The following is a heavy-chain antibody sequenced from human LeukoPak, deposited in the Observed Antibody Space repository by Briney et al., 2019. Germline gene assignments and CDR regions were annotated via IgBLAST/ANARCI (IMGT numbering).Heavy chain of an antibody. CDR1: GSTLTEHA. CDR3: AKDYCRGGNCPLPFFDS. V-gene: IGHV3-23*01. D-gene: IGHD2-15*01. J-gene: IGHJ4*02. CDR2: IIDVGGT. Sequence: GGSLRLSCAVSGSTLTEHAWSWVRQAPGEGLEWVSGIIDVGGTYYADSVKGGFTISRDSSKNTLYLQMNNLRAEDTATYYCAKDYCRGGNCPLPFFDSWGQGTLVTASS.